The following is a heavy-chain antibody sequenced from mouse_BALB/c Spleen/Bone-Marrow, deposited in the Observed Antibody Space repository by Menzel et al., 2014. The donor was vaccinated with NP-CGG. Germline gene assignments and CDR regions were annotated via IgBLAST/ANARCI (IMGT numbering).Heavy chain of an antibody. CDR1: GDSITSGY. D-gene: IGHD1-1*01. Sequence: EVKLVESGPSLVKPSLTLSLTCSVTGDSITSGYWNWIRKFPGNKFEYMGYISRSGSTYYNPSLKSRISITRDTSKNQFYLQLNSVTTEDTATYYCARDYGSSFDYWDQGTTLTVSS. J-gene: IGHJ2*01. CDR3: ARDYGSSFDY. CDR2: ISRSGST. V-gene: IGHV3-8*02.